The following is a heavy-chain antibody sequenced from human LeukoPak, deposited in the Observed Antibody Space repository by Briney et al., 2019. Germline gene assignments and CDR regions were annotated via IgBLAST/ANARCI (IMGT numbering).Heavy chain of an antibody. Sequence: SETLSLTCGVYGGSFSGYYWGWIRQPPGKGLEWLGETHHTGSTNYNPSLKSRVTISVDTSKKQFSLNLSSMTAADTAVYYCARISDSGWPGGFSHYYGMDVWGQGTTVTVSS. CDR3: ARISDSGWPGGFSHYYGMDV. V-gene: IGHV4-34*01. D-gene: IGHD6-19*01. J-gene: IGHJ6*02. CDR2: THHTGST. CDR1: GGSFSGYY.